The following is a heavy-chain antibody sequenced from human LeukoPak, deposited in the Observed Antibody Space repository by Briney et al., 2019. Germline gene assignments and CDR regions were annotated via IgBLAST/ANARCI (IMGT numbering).Heavy chain of an antibody. V-gene: IGHV4-4*09. D-gene: IGHD3-22*01. CDR3: VRQQSSGYEIDY. CDR2: IYTSGST. Sequence: SETLSLTCTVSGGSISSYYWSWIRQPPGKGLEWIGYIYTSGSTNYNPSLKSRVTISVDTSKNQFSLKLSSVTAADTAVYYCVRQQSSGYEIDYWGQGTLVTVSS. CDR1: GGSISSYY. J-gene: IGHJ4*02.